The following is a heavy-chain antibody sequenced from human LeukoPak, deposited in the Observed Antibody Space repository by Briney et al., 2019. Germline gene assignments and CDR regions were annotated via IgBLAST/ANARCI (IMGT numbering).Heavy chain of an antibody. CDR3: ARNSSGGWFDP. D-gene: IGHD6-19*01. CDR2: IYYSGST. J-gene: IGHJ5*02. V-gene: IGHV4-39*01. CDR1: GGSISSSSYY. Sequence: SETLSLTCTVSGGSISSSSYYWGWIRQPPGKGLEWIGSIYYSGSTSYNPSLKSRVTISVDTSKNQFSLKLSSVTTADTAVYYCARNSSGGWFDPWGQGTLVTVSS.